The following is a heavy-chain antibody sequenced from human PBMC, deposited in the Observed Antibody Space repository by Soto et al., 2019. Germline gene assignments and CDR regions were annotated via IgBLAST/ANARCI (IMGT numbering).Heavy chain of an antibody. Sequence: EVQLVESGGGLVKPGGSLRLSCAASGFTFSSYSMNWVRQAPGKGLEWVSSISSSSSYIYYADSVKGRFTISRDNAKNSLYLQMNRLRAEDTAVYYCASNTHPYGRAPLGNWGQGTLVTVSS. V-gene: IGHV3-21*01. CDR1: GFTFSSYS. CDR3: ASNTHPYGRAPLGN. J-gene: IGHJ4*02. CDR2: ISSSSSYI. D-gene: IGHD3-10*01.